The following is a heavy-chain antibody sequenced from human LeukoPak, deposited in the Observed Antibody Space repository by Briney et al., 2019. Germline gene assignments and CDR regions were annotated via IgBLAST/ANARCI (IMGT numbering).Heavy chain of an antibody. CDR2: ISAYNGNT. CDR3: ARDWAPDYYDSSGF. CDR1: GYTFTGYD. V-gene: IGHV1-18*01. Sequence: GASVKVSCKASGYTFTGYDISWVRQAPGQGLEWMGWISAYNGNTNYAQKLQGRVTMTTDTSTSTAYMELRSLRSDDTAVYYCARDWAPDYYDSSGFWGQGTLVTVSS. D-gene: IGHD3-22*01. J-gene: IGHJ4*02.